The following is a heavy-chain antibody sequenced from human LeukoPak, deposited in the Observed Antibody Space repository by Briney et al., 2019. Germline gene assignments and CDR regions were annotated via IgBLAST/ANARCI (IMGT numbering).Heavy chain of an antibody. CDR2: IYYSGSA. D-gene: IGHD2-2*01. V-gene: IGHV4-30-4*08. Sequence: SETLSLTCTVSGGSISSGDYYWSWIRQPPGKGLEWIGYIYYSGSAYYNPSLKSRVTISVDTSKNQFSLKLSSVTAADTAVYYCAGRAEVRAYYFDYWGQGTLVTVSS. CDR3: AGRAEVRAYYFDY. J-gene: IGHJ4*02. CDR1: GGSISSGDYY.